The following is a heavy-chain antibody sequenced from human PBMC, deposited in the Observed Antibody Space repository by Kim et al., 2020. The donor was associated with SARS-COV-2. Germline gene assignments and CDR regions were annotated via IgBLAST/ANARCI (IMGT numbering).Heavy chain of an antibody. Sequence: ADSVKGRFTIARDKAKNSLYLQMNSLRDEDTAVYYCAREESLDTAMDTDYWGQGTLVTVSS. CDR3: AREESLDTAMDTDY. V-gene: IGHV3-48*02. J-gene: IGHJ4*02. D-gene: IGHD5-18*01.